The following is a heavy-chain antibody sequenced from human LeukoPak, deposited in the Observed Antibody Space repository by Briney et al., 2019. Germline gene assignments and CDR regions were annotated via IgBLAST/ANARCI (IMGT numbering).Heavy chain of an antibody. D-gene: IGHD3-22*01. CDR1: GFTFSRYA. CDR3: ARGMSATSGYLELEY. J-gene: IGHJ4*02. Sequence: GGSLRLSCAASGFTFSRYAMSWVRQSPGKGLEWVSAISGSGGNTYSADSVKGRCTISRVNSLQTLFLHMNSLRAEDTAVYYCARGMSATSGYLELEYWGQGALVTVST. CDR2: ISGSGGNT. V-gene: IGHV3-23*01.